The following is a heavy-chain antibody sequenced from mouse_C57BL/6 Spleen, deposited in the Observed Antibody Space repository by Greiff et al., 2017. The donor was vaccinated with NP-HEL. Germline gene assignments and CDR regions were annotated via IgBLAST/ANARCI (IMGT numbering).Heavy chain of an antibody. CDR2: IYPGDGDT. CDR1: GYAFSSSW. J-gene: IGHJ4*01. V-gene: IGHV1-82*01. D-gene: IGHD1-1*01. Sequence: VQLQESGPELVKPGASVKISCKASGYAFSSSWMNWVKQRPGKGLEWIGRIYPGDGDTNYNGKFKGKATLTADKSSSTAYMQLSSLTSEDSAVYFCARYYDGSSYAMDYWGQGTSVTVSS. CDR3: ARYYDGSSYAMDY.